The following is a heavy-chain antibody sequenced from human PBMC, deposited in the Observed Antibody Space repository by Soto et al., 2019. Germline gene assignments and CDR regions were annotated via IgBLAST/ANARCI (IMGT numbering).Heavy chain of an antibody. CDR2: ISSDGSST. CDR3: AIQYDMKV. CDR1: GFTFSRDW. Sequence: EVQLVESGGGLVQPGGSLRLSCAASGFTFSRDWMHWVRQAPGKGLVWVSRISSDGSSTVYADSVKGRFTISRDNAKNTLYLYMISLRVEDTAVYYCAIQYDMKVWGQGTTVTVSS. D-gene: IGHD4-4*01. V-gene: IGHV3-74*01. J-gene: IGHJ6*02.